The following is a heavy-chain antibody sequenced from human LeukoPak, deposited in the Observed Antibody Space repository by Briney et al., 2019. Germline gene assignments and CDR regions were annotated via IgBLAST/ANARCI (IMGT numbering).Heavy chain of an antibody. CDR2: IYTSGST. CDR3: ARGGGATRIDY. V-gene: IGHV4-61*02. D-gene: IGHD5-12*01. Sequence: SETLSLTCSVSGDSIRSGTYYWSWIRQPAGKGLEWIGRIYTSGSTSYNPSLKSRVTISVDTSKNQFSLKLTSVTAADTAVYYCARGGGATRIDYWGQGTLVTVSS. J-gene: IGHJ4*02. CDR1: GDSIRSGTYY.